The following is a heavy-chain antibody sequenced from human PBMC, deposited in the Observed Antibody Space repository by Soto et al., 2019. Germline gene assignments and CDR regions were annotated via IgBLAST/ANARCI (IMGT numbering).Heavy chain of an antibody. CDR2: INHSGST. CDR3: ARVSRRSGSGSETTPFDY. J-gene: IGHJ4*02. D-gene: IGHD3-10*01. V-gene: IGHV4-34*01. CDR1: GGSFSGYY. Sequence: SETLSLTCAVYGGSFSGYYWSWIRQPPGKGLEWIGEINHSGSTNYNPSLKSRVTISVDTSKNQFSLKLSSVTAADTAVYYCARVSRRSGSGSETTPFDYWGQGTLVTVSS.